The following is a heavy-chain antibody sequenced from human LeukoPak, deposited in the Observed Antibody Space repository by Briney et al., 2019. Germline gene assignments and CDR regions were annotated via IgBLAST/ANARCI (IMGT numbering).Heavy chain of an antibody. D-gene: IGHD3-10*01. J-gene: IGHJ4*02. CDR1: GFTISRYA. CDR3: VRCYYYGSGSYYFDY. CDR2: ISSNGGST. Sequence: GGSLRLSCSASGFTISRYAMYWVRQARGKGLEYVSAISSNGGSTYYADSVEGRFTISRDNSKNTLYLQMSSLRPEDTAVYYCVRCYYYGSGSYYFDYWGQGTLVTVSS. V-gene: IGHV3-64D*06.